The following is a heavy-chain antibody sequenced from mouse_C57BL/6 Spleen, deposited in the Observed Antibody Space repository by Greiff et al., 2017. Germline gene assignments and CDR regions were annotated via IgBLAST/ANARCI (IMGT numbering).Heavy chain of an antibody. V-gene: IGHV1-36*01. CDR2: VYPYNGGT. CDR1: GFTFTDYY. D-gene: IGHD3-2*02. CDR3: ARTAQAYYYAMDY. Sequence: VLLQQSGPVLVKPWPSVMITCKATGFTFTDYYMHWVKQSHGKRLEWIGLVYPYNGGTSYNQKFKGKDTLTVDTSSSTAYMELNSLTSEDSAVYYCARTAQAYYYAMDYWGQGTSVTVSS. J-gene: IGHJ4*01.